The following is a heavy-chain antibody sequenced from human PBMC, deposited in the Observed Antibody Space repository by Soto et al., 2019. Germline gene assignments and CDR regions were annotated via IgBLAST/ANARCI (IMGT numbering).Heavy chain of an antibody. CDR1: GFTFGIYS. Sequence: GGSLRLSCAASGFTFGIYSLNGVRQATGKGLEWVGSLGTIGTYIYYADSVRGRFTISRDNAKNSLYLQMNTLRAEDTAAYYCARVMCGDCSAYYYYSMDVWGQGTTVTVSS. CDR3: ARVMCGDCSAYYYYSMDV. V-gene: IGHV3-21*01. CDR2: LGTIGTYI. D-gene: IGHD2-21*02. J-gene: IGHJ6*02.